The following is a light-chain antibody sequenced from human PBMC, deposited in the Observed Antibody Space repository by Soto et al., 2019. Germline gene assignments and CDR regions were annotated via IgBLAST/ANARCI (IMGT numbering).Light chain of an antibody. CDR3: RSYTRTSTLV. J-gene: IGLJ1*01. CDR2: DVY. Sequence: QSVLTQPASVSGSPGQSITISCTGTSSDVGGYNFVSWYQQHPGKAPKLMIYDVYNRPSGVSNRFSGSRSGNTASLTISGLQSKDEAEYYCRSYTRTSTLVFGTGTQVTVL. V-gene: IGLV2-14*01. CDR1: SSDVGGYNF.